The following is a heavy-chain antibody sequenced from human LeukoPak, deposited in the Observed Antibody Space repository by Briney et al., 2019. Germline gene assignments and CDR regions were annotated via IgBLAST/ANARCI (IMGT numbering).Heavy chain of an antibody. J-gene: IGHJ4*02. D-gene: IGHD3-3*01. CDR3: AKEEWLLAVYFDY. V-gene: IGHV3-23*01. CDR1: GFTVSTNH. Sequence: GGSLRLSCAASGFTVSTNHMSWVRQAPGKGLEWVSAISGSGVSTYYADSVKGQFTISRDNSKNTLYLQMNSLRAEDTAVYYCAKEEWLLAVYFDYWGQGTLVTVSS. CDR2: ISGSGVST.